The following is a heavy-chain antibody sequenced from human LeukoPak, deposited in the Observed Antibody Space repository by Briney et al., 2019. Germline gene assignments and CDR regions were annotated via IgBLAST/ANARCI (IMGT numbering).Heavy chain of an antibody. CDR2: VYTSGGT. CDR3: ATGGGYFYGAEYFQH. D-gene: IGHD3-22*01. Sequence: SETLSLTCTVSGVSISSYYWSWIRQPAGKGLEWIGRVYTSGGTGYNPSLKSRVNMSADTSKSQFSLKLSSVTAADTAVYYCATGGGYFYGAEYFQHWGQGALVTVSS. J-gene: IGHJ1*01. CDR1: GVSISSYY. V-gene: IGHV4-4*07.